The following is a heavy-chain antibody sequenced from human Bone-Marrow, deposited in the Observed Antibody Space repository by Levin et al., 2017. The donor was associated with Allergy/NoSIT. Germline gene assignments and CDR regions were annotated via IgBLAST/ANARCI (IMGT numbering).Heavy chain of an antibody. J-gene: IGHJ4*02. CDR3: ARGPQTYSTSWYWFDY. V-gene: IGHV7-4-1*01. Sequence: ASVKVSCKASGYTFTRYAMNWLRQAPGQGLEWMGWINTDTGTPTFAPGFTGRFVFSLDSSVSTAYLQISSLEAADTAVYYCARGPQTYSTSWYWFDYWGQGNRVAGYS. CDR2: INTDTGTP. D-gene: IGHD6-13*01. CDR1: GYTFTRYA.